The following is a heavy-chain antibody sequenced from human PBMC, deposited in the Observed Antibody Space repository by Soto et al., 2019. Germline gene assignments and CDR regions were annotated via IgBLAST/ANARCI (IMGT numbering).Heavy chain of an antibody. CDR1: GFTLSTYA. D-gene: IGHD3-22*01. V-gene: IGHV3-23*01. CDR2: TMRDGKT. Sequence: GGSLRLSCAASGFTLSTYAMSWVRQAPGKGLEWLSATMRDGKTHYTDSVRGRFTVSRDNSKNTVYLQMNSLRDDDTAVYYCGKDVEGGDSDSPGFFAFWGKGTPVPVSS. J-gene: IGHJ4*02. CDR3: GKDVEGGDSDSPGFFAF.